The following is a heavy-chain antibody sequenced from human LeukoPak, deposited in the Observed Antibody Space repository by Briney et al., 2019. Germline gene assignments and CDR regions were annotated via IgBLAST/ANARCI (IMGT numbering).Heavy chain of an antibody. CDR1: GGSISSGSYY. Sequence: PSGTLSLSCAVSGGSISSGSYYCGWIRQPPGKGLEWIGSIYYSGSTYYNPSLKSRATISVDTSKNHFPLKLSSVTAAHTAVHYWAAGTLGYCGQRTLVTVSS. CDR2: IYYSGST. V-gene: IGHV4-39*01. CDR3: AAGTLGY. J-gene: IGHJ4*02. D-gene: IGHD1-1*01.